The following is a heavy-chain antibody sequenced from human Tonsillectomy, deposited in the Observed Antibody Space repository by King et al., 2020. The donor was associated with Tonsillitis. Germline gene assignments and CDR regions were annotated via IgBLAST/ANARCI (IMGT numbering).Heavy chain of an antibody. D-gene: IGHD3-16*01. J-gene: IGHJ4*02. CDR2: IRFDGSFK. CDR1: GFTFSGYG. V-gene: IGHV3-30*02. Sequence: VQLVESGGGVVQPGGSLRLSCAASGFTFSGYGMHWVRQTPVKGLEWVAFIRFDGSFKYYADSVKGRFTISRDNSKNILYLQMNSLRAEDTAVYYCAKDRGRQLCKLFDFWGQGTLVTASS. CDR3: AKDRGRQLCKLFDF.